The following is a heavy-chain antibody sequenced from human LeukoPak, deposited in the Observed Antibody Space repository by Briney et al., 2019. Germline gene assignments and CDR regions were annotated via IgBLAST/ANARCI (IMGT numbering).Heavy chain of an antibody. CDR2: IYYSGTT. CDR3: ARGVYIAAAQYGY. J-gene: IGHJ4*02. D-gene: IGHD6-13*01. Sequence: SETLSLTCTVSGGSISSYYWSWIRQPPGKGRGWMGYIYYSGTTNYNPSLKSRVTISVDTSKNQFSLKLSSVTAADTAVYYCARGVYIAAAQYGYWGQGTLVTVSS. CDR1: GGSISSYY. V-gene: IGHV4-59*01.